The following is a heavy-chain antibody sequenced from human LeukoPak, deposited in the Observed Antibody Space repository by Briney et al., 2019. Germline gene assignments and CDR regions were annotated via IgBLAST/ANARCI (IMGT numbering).Heavy chain of an antibody. CDR3: AKSNGYGLVDI. V-gene: IGHV4-34*01. Sequence: PSETLSLTCAVYGGSFSGYYWSWIRQPPGKGLEWIGEINHSGSTNYNPSLKSRVTISVDTSRNQFSLKLSSVTAADTAVYYCAKSNGYGLVDIWGQGTMVTVSS. J-gene: IGHJ3*02. CDR1: GGSFSGYY. CDR2: INHSGST. D-gene: IGHD3-10*01.